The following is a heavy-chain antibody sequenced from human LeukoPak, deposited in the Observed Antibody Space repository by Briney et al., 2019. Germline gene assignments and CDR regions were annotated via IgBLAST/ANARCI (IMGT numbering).Heavy chain of an antibody. Sequence: SETLSLTCTVSGDSISSASYYWGWIRQPPGKGLEWIGSIYYAGSTYYNPSLKSRVTISVDASKTQFSLKLSSVTAADTAVYYFARQLSRSSWYYFDHWGQGTLVTVSS. CDR1: GDSISSASYY. J-gene: IGHJ4*02. CDR2: IYYAGST. D-gene: IGHD6-13*01. CDR3: ARQLSRSSWYYFDH. V-gene: IGHV4-39*01.